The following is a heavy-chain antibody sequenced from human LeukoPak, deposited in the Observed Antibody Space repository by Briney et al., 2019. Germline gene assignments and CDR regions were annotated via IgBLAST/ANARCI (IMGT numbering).Heavy chain of an antibody. CDR3: AKDPYSP. D-gene: IGHD4-11*01. CDR1: GFTFNSYA. V-gene: IGHV3-23*01. Sequence: PGGSLRLSCAASGFTFNSYAMSWLRQAPGKGLEWVSAISGSGGSTYYADSVKGRFTISRDNSKNTLYLQMNSLRADATDEYYCAKDPYSPWGQGTLVTVSS. J-gene: IGHJ5*02. CDR2: ISGSGGST.